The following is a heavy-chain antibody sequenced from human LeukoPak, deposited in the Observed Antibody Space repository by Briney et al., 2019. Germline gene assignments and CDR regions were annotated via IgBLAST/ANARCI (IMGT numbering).Heavy chain of an antibody. J-gene: IGHJ3*02. D-gene: IGHD3-16*01. CDR1: GFTLSSYW. V-gene: IGHV3-74*01. Sequence: GGSLRLSCAASGFTLSSYWMRWVRQAPGKGLVWVSRINSDGSSTGYADSVKGRFTISRDNAKNTLYLQMNSLRAEDTAVYYCARETLINVDAFDIWGQGTMVTVSS. CDR3: ARETLINVDAFDI. CDR2: INSDGSST.